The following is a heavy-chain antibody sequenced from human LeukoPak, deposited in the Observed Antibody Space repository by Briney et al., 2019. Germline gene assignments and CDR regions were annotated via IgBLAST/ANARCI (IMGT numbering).Heavy chain of an antibody. D-gene: IGHD1-26*01. V-gene: IGHV3-48*01. CDR3: ARDRRVDGMDV. J-gene: IGHJ6*02. CDR1: GXTXXTYX. CDR2: ISGSSSTV. Sequence: GGXXXXSXXXXGXTXXTYXMNWVRQAPGKGLQWVSYISGSSSTVFYSDSVKGRFTISRDNGKNSLYLQMNSLRAEDTAVYYCARDRRVDGMDVWGQGTTVTVSS.